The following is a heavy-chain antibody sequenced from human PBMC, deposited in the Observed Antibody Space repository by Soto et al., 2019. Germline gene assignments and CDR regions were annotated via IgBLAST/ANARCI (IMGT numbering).Heavy chain of an antibody. D-gene: IGHD2-21*02. CDR3: ARESGDWPLNWFDP. Sequence: VGSLRLSCAASGFNFSNHWMHWVRQRPAEGLVWVSRITSDGKSKAYAESVKGRFAISRDNAKNTLYLQMNGLTAGDTAVYYCARESGDWPLNWFDPWGQGTLVTVSS. V-gene: IGHV3-74*01. CDR1: GFNFSNHW. J-gene: IGHJ5*02. CDR2: ITSDGKSK.